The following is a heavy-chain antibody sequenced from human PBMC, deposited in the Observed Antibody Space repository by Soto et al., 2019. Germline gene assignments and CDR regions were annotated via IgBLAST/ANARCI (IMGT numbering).Heavy chain of an antibody. CDR3: ATASNDFWSGYYTGNYYYYGMDV. D-gene: IGHD3-3*01. J-gene: IGHJ6*02. V-gene: IGHV3-53*01. Sequence: GSLRLSCAASGFTVSSNYMSWVRQAPGKGLEWVSVIYSGGSTYYADSVKGRFTISRDNSKNTLYLQMNSLRADDTAVYYCATASNDFWSGYYTGNYYYYGMDVWGQGTTVTVSS. CDR2: IYSGGST. CDR1: GFTVSSNY.